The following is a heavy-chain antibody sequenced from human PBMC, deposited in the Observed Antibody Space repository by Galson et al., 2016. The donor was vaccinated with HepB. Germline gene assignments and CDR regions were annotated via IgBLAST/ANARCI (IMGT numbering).Heavy chain of an antibody. V-gene: IGHV3-30*18. CDR3: AKEEGDGSIDLYWYFDP. D-gene: IGHD5-24*01. CDR2: ITSDGIKE. CDR1: GFTFSDYS. J-gene: IGHJ5*02. Sequence: SLRLSCAASGFTFSDYSMSWVRQAPGKGLEWVAVITSDGIKEFYADSVKGRFTISRDNSKNALYLQMNSLRAEDTALYYCAKEEGDGSIDLYWYFDPWGQGTLVTVSS.